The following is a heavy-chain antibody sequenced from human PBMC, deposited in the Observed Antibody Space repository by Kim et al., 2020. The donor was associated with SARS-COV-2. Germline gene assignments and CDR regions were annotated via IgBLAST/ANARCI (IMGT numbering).Heavy chain of an antibody. CDR3: ARIMGVVRGPWTDY. CDR2: ISAGTGNT. CDR1: GYSFINHA. D-gene: IGHD3-10*01. J-gene: IGHJ4*02. Sequence: ASVKVSCKASGYSFINHAISWVRQAPGQGLQWMGWISAGTGNTNYAQEFQDRVTLTTDTSTETAYMELTSLRSDDTAIYYCARIMGVVRGPWTDYWGQGTLVTVSS. V-gene: IGHV1-18*01.